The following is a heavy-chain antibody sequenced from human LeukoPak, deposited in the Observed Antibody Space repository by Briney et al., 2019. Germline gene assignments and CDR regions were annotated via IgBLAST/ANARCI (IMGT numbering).Heavy chain of an antibody. J-gene: IGHJ4*02. CDR2: IYSGDNT. V-gene: IGHV3-53*01. CDR3: ARRAGAYSHPYDY. Sequence: QPGGSLRLSCAASGFTVSSNYMSWVRQAPGKGLEWVSVIYSGDNTHYSDSVKGRFTISRDNSKNTLYLQMNSLRAEDTAVYYCARRAGAYSHPYDYWGQGTLVTVSS. CDR1: GFTVSSNY. D-gene: IGHD4/OR15-4a*01.